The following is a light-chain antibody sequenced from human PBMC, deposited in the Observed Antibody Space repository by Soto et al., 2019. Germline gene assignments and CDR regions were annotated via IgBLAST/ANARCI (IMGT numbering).Light chain of an antibody. CDR2: EVS. J-gene: IGLJ3*02. CDR1: SSDVGYYNY. CDR3: SSYTTSSTRV. Sequence: QSALTQPAAVSGSPGQSITISCTGTSSDVGYYNYVSWFQQHPGKAPKLLIYEVSNRPSGVSNRFSGSKSGNTASLTISGLQDEDEDDYYCSSYTTSSTRVFGGGTKLTVL. V-gene: IGLV2-14*01.